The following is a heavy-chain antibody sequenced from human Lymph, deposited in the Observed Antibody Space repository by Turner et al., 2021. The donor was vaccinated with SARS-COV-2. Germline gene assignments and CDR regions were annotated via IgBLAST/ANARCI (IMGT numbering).Heavy chain of an antibody. Sequence: QVQLVESGGGVVQPGRSLRLSCAASGFTFNNYPRHWVRQAPGKGLEWVAVISDDGSNKYYADSVKGRFTISRDNSKNTLYLQMNSLRDEDTAVYYCARDSSGSGTLDYWGQGTLVTVSS. CDR2: ISDDGSNK. V-gene: IGHV3-30-3*01. J-gene: IGHJ4*02. CDR1: GFTFNNYP. CDR3: ARDSSGSGTLDY. D-gene: IGHD3-10*01.